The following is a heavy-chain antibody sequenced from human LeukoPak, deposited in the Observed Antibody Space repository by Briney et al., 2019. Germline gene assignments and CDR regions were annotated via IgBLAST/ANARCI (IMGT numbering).Heavy chain of an antibody. D-gene: IGHD1-1*01. Sequence: ASAKVSCKTSGYTFTDDYMQWVRQAPGQGLEWMGWINPNSGFTNYAQKFQGRVTMTRDTSISTAYMEVRRLRPDDTAVYYCAPTPEAYTSNWNVWGQGTLVTVSS. J-gene: IGHJ4*02. CDR3: APTPEAYTSNWNV. CDR2: INPNSGFT. V-gene: IGHV1-2*02. CDR1: GYTFTDDY.